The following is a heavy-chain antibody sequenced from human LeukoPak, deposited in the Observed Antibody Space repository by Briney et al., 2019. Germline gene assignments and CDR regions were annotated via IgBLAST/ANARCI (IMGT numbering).Heavy chain of an antibody. CDR1: GFIFSNAW. Sequence: GGSLRLSCAASGFIFSNAWMTWVRQAPGKGLEWVSYISSSSSTIYYADSVKGRFTISRDNAKNSLYLQMNSLRAEDTAVYYCAREIGGSYPSYYYYYYMDVWGKGTTVTVSS. CDR3: AREIGGSYPSYYYYYYMDV. CDR2: ISSSSSTI. V-gene: IGHV3-48*04. D-gene: IGHD1-26*01. J-gene: IGHJ6*03.